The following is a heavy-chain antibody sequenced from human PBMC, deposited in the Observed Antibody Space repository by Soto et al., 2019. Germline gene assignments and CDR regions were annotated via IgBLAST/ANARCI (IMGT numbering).Heavy chain of an antibody. Sequence: EVQLVESGGGLVQPGGSLRLSCAASGFTFSSYSMNWVRQAPGKGLEWVSSISSSSSYIYYADSVKGRFTISRDNAKNSLYLQMNSLRAEDTAVYYCARVWKSTIFGVVIILDYWGQGTLVTVSS. J-gene: IGHJ4*02. CDR2: ISSSSSYI. CDR1: GFTFSSYS. V-gene: IGHV3-21*01. CDR3: ARVWKSTIFGVVIILDY. D-gene: IGHD3-3*01.